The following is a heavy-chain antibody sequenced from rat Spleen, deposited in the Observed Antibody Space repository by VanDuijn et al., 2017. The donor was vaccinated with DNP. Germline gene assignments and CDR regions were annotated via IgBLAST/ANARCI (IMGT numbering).Heavy chain of an antibody. Sequence: EVQLQESGPGLVKPSQSLSLTCSVTGYSITSHYWGWIRKFPGNKLEWMGYINSAGSTNYNPSLKSRISITRDTSKNQFFLQVNSVTTEDTATYYCARSDPYYYAMDAWGQGTSVTVSS. D-gene: IGHD3-8*01. V-gene: IGHV3-3*01. CDR2: INSAGST. CDR1: GYSITSHY. J-gene: IGHJ4*01. CDR3: ARSDPYYYAMDA.